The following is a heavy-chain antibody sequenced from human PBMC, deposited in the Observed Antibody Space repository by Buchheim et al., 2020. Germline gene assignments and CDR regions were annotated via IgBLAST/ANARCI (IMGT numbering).Heavy chain of an antibody. CDR2: IYWDDDK. Sequence: QITLKESGPTLVKPTQTLTLTCTFSGFSLSTSGVDVGWIRQPPGKALEWLALIYWDDDKRYSPSLKSRLTITKDTSKNQVVLTMTNMDPVDTTTYYCAHGYYDILTGYNPFHYWGQGTL. CDR1: GFSLSTSGVD. CDR3: AHGYYDILTGYNPFHY. J-gene: IGHJ4*02. D-gene: IGHD3-9*01. V-gene: IGHV2-5*02.